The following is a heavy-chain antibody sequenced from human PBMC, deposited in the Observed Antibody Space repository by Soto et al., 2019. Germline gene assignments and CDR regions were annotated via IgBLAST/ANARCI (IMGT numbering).Heavy chain of an antibody. V-gene: IGHV3-7*01. J-gene: IGHJ6*02. CDR1: GFTFSSYW. Sequence: GGSLRLSCAASGFTFSSYWMSWVRQAPGKGLEWVANIKQDGSEKYYVDSVKGRFTISRDNAKNSLYLQMNSLRAEDTAVYYCARERGRGGDYYYYGMDVWGQGTRVTVSS. D-gene: IGHD2-15*01. CDR3: ARERGRGGDYYYYGMDV. CDR2: IKQDGSEK.